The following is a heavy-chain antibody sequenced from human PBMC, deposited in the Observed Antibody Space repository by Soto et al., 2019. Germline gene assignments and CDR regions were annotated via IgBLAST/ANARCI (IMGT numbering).Heavy chain of an antibody. Sequence: SVKVSCKASGFTFTSSAVQWVRQARGERVEWIGWIVVGSGNTNYAQKFQERVTITRDMSTGTAYMELSSLRSEDTAVYYCAADPYCTSTSCYGTPMDVWGQGTTVTVSS. CDR1: GFTFTSSA. CDR2: IVVGSGNT. CDR3: AADPYCTSTSCYGTPMDV. J-gene: IGHJ6*02. D-gene: IGHD2-2*01. V-gene: IGHV1-58*01.